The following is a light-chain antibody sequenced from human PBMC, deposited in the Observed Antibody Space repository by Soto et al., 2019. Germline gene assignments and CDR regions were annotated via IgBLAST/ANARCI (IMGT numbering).Light chain of an antibody. CDR2: GAS. Sequence: EIVLTQSPGTRSLSPGEGATLSCRAGQSIGGNFLAWYQQRRGQAPRLLIHGASNRATGIPDRFSGSGSGTDFTLTITRLEPEDFAVYYCQQYGGSPRTFGQGTKVDIK. CDR3: QQYGGSPRT. CDR1: QSIGGNF. V-gene: IGKV3-20*01. J-gene: IGKJ1*01.